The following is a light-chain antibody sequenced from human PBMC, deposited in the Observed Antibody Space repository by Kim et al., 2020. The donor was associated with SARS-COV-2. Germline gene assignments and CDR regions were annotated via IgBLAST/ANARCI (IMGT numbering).Light chain of an antibody. CDR1: TLGDKY. J-gene: IGLJ2*01. Sequence: SVSHGQTASITCSGDTLGDKYACWYQQKPGQSPVLVIYQDSKRPSGIPERFSGSNSGNTATLTISGTQAMDEADYYCQAWDSSTVVFGGGTQLTVL. CDR2: QDS. V-gene: IGLV3-1*01. CDR3: QAWDSSTVV.